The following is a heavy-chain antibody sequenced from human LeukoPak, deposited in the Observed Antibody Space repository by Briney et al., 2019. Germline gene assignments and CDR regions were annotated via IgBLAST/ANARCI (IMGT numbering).Heavy chain of an antibody. CDR3: ARDPRITIFGVVISYYCYMDV. Sequence: ASVKVSCKASGYTFTSYYMHWVRQAPGQGLEWMGIINPSGGSTSYAQKFQGRVTMTRDTSTSTVYMELSSLRSEDTAVYYCARDPRITIFGVVISYYCYMDVWGKGTTVTVSS. V-gene: IGHV1-46*01. CDR1: GYTFTSYY. CDR2: INPSGGST. D-gene: IGHD3-3*01. J-gene: IGHJ6*03.